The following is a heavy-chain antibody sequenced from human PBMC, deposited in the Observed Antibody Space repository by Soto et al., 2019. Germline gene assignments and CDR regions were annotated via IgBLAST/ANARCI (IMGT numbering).Heavy chain of an antibody. J-gene: IGHJ4*02. CDR2: ISGSGGST. Sequence: EVQLLESGGGLVQPGGSLRLSCAASGFIFRSYAMSWVRQPPGKGLEWVSGISGSGGSTSYADTVKGRFTISRDNSKMTLHLQMHSLRAEDTAVYYCAKDGIAVAAPCYFDYWGPGTLVTVSS. D-gene: IGHD6-19*01. CDR1: GFIFRSYA. CDR3: AKDGIAVAAPCYFDY. V-gene: IGHV3-23*01.